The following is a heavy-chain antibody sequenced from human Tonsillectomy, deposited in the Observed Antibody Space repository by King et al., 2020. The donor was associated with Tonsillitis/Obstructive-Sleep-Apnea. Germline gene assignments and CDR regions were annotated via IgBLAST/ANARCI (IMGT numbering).Heavy chain of an antibody. CDR2: VSGSGDST. CDR1: GFTFSSYA. V-gene: IGHV3-23*04. J-gene: IGHJ4*02. D-gene: IGHD3-16*02. CDR3: AKHLIWGSYRSFDH. Sequence: QLVQSGGGLVQPGGSRRLSCAASGFTFSSYAMSWVRQAPGKGLELVSAVSGSGDSTYYADSVKGRFIISRDTSKNTLFLQMNSLRAEDTAVYYCAKHLIWGSYRSFDHWGQGTLVTVSS.